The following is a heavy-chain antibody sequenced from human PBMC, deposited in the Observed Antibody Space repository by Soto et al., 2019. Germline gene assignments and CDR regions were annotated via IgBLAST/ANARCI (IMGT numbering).Heavy chain of an antibody. J-gene: IGHJ4*02. Sequence: QVQLQESGPGLVKPSETLSLTCTVSGVSISDYYWSWIRQPPGKGLEWIGYIHYSGSTDYNPSLKSRVTISVDTSKNQFSLELTSVTATDTAVYYCARDIGRHCSSTSCDPFYFDYWGQGTLVTVSS. CDR3: ARDIGRHCSSTSCDPFYFDY. CDR2: IHYSGST. CDR1: GVSISDYY. D-gene: IGHD2-2*01. V-gene: IGHV4-59*01.